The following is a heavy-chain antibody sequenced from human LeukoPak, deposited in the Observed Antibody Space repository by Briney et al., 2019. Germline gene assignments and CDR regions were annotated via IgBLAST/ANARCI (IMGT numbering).Heavy chain of an antibody. CDR2: IYYSGNT. D-gene: IGHD4-11*01. Sequence: SETLSLTCTVSGGSISTYYWSWIRQPPGKGLEWIGYIYYSGNTNYNPSLESRVTISVDTSKNQFSLKLSSVTAADTAVYYCARVGNSNFDYWGQGTLVTVSS. CDR3: ARVGNSNFDY. CDR1: GGSISTYY. V-gene: IGHV4-59*01. J-gene: IGHJ4*02.